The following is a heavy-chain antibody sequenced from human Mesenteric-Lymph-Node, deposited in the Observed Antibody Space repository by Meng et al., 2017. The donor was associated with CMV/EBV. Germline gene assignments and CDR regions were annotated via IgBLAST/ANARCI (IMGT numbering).Heavy chain of an antibody. CDR2: IYYSGST. CDR1: GGSVSSGSYY. D-gene: IGHD2-2*01. Sequence: GSLRLSCTVSGGSVSSGSYYWSWIRQPPGKGLEWIGYIYYSGSTNYNPSLKSRVTISVDTSKNQFSLKLSSVTAADTAVYYCARGYVVVVPAAINYYYGMDVWGQGTTVTVSS. CDR3: ARGYVVVVPAAINYYYGMDV. V-gene: IGHV4-61*01. J-gene: IGHJ6*02.